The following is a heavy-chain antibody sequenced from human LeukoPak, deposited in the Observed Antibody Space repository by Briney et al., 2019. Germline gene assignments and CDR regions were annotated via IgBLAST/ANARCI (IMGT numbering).Heavy chain of an antibody. D-gene: IGHD1-7*01. CDR3: AKVTENWNYAFLDYYYMDV. V-gene: IGHV3-23*01. J-gene: IGHJ6*03. CDR2: ISGSGGST. CDR1: GFTFSSYA. Sequence: GGSLRLSCAASGFTFSSYAMSWVRQAPGKGLEWVSAISGSGGSTYYADSVKGRFTISRDNSKNTLYLQMNSLRAEDTAVYYCAKVTENWNYAFLDYYYMDVWGKGTTVTVSS.